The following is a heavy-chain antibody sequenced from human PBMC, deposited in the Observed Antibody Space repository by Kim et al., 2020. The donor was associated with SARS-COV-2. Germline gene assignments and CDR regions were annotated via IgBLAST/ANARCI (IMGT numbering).Heavy chain of an antibody. Sequence: GGSLRLSCAASGFTFRNSAMSWVRQAPGKGLEWVAGVFWSGSGPYYADSVKGRLTISRDNSKNILYLQMNNLRAEDTAVYYCAKHLHVTSVIFYWYFGLWGRGTLVAVSS. CDR2: VFWSGSGP. J-gene: IGHJ2*01. D-gene: IGHD2-2*01. CDR3: AKHLHVTSVIFYWYFGL. CDR1: GFTFRNSA. V-gene: IGHV3-23*05.